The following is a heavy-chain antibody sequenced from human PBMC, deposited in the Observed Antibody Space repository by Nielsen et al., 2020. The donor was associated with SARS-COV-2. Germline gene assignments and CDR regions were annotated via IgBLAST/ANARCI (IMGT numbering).Heavy chain of an antibody. CDR2: ISTSGTTI. D-gene: IGHD3-10*01. J-gene: IGHJ4*02. CDR3: AKDESLWFGELLLSDY. V-gene: IGHV3-48*04. CDR1: GFTFSTYT. Sequence: GGSLRLSCTASGFTFSTYTMIWVRQAPGKGLEWVSYISTSGTTIYYADSVKGRFTISRDNAKNSLSLHMNGLRAEDTAVYYCAKDESLWFGELLLSDYWVQGTLVTVSS.